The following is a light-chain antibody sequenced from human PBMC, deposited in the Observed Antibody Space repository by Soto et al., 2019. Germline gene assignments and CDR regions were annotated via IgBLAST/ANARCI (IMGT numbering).Light chain of an antibody. CDR3: SSYAV. V-gene: IGLV2-14*03. CDR2: NVN. CDR1: SSDIGASDY. J-gene: IGLJ2*01. Sequence: QSALTQPASVSGSPGQSITISCTGTSSDIGASDYVSWYQQHPDKAPKLIIYNVNYRPSGISSRFSGSKSGNTASLTISGLQAEDEGDYFCSSYAVFGGGTKLTVL.